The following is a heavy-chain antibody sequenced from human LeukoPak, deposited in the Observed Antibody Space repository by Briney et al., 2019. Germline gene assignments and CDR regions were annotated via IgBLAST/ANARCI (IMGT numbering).Heavy chain of an antibody. CDR2: VNPDGSQK. CDR3: AKLLGTVTTYDS. V-gene: IGHV3-7*01. Sequence: GGSLTLSCEAPGFTFSGNWMSWVRQAPGKGLEWVASVNPDGSQKLYVDSVKGRFTISRDNTKSSLYLQMNSLGAEDTAMYYCAKLLGTVTTYDSWGQGTRVTVSS. CDR1: GFTFSGNW. J-gene: IGHJ4*02. D-gene: IGHD1-1*01.